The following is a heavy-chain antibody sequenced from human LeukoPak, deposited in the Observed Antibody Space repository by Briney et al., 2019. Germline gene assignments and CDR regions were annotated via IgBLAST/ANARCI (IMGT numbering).Heavy chain of an antibody. J-gene: IGHJ4*02. CDR2: IYPGDSDT. Sequence: GESLKISCQGSGYSFTSYWIAWVRHMPGKGLEWMGIIYPGDSDTRYNSSFQGQVTISADKSISAAYLQWSSLKASDTAMYYCARRLASVVTFDYWGQGTLVTVSS. CDR1: GYSFTSYW. V-gene: IGHV5-51*01. D-gene: IGHD2-21*02. CDR3: ARRLASVVTFDY.